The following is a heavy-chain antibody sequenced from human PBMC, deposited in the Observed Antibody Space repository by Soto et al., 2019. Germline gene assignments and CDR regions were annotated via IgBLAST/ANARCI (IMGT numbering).Heavy chain of an antibody. CDR2: IHYSGST. CDR3: AIDAYYGGSRVGMGV. Sequence: QVRLQESGPGLVKPSETLSLICSVSGGSVNNANYFWNWVRHHPENGLEWIGYIHYSGSTRYNPSFKTRAALSVDTTKDQFSVMRKSATVADAAVYFCAIDAYYGGSRVGMGVWCRGTT. J-gene: IGHJ6*02. D-gene: IGHD3-3*01. CDR1: GGSVNNANYF. V-gene: IGHV4-31*03.